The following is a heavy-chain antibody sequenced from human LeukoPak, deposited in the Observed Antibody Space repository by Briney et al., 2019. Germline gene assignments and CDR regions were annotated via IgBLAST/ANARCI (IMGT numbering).Heavy chain of an antibody. CDR1: GYTFTTYA. Sequence: ASVKVSCKASGYTFTTYAMHWVRQAPGQRLEWMGWIGGGNGNTRYSQKFQGRVTITRDTSASTAYMEMSRLRSEDTAVYYCARVIGTDSGSYSGAFDIWGQGTMVTVSS. V-gene: IGHV1-3*01. CDR3: ARVIGTDSGSYSGAFDI. D-gene: IGHD1-26*01. J-gene: IGHJ3*02. CDR2: IGGGNGNT.